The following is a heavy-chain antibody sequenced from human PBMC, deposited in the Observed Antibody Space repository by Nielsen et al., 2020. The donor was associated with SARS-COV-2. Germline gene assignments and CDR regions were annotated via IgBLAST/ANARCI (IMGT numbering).Heavy chain of an antibody. CDR3: ARDPGVAVGEDGFDT. Sequence: GESLKISCSASGFTFIYYEMNWVRQIPGKGLEWVSYISNSGSVISYADSLKSRFTISRDNAQNSLYLQMNSLRVEDTGIYYCARDPGVAVGEDGFDTWGQGTMVTVSS. D-gene: IGHD6-19*01. V-gene: IGHV3-48*03. CDR2: ISNSGSVI. J-gene: IGHJ3*02. CDR1: GFTFIYYE.